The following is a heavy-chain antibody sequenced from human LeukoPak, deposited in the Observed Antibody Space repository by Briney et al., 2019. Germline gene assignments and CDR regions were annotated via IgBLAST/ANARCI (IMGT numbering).Heavy chain of an antibody. V-gene: IGHV4-59*08. CDR1: GGSISSYY. J-gene: IGHJ6*02. CDR2: IYYSGST. CDR3: VRRRLTLNYYYYYGMDV. Sequence: SETLSLTCTVSGGSISSYYWSWIRQPPGKGLEWIGYIYYSGSTNYNPSLKSRVTISVDTSKNQFSLKLSSVTAADTAVYYCVRRRLTLNYYYYYGMDVWGQGTTVTVSS. D-gene: IGHD2-21*01.